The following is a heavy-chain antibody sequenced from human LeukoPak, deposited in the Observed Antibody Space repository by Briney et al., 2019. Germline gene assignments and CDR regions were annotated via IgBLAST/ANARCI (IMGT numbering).Heavy chain of an antibody. D-gene: IGHD6-19*01. CDR3: ARVGGIAVAGEAFDI. J-gene: IGHJ3*02. Sequence: GGSLRLSCAASGFTFSSYWMSWVRQAPGKGLEWVANVKQDGSEKYYVDSVKGRFTISRDNAKNSLYLQMNSLRAEDTAVYYCARVGGIAVAGEAFDIWGQGTMVTVSS. V-gene: IGHV3-7*03. CDR2: VKQDGSEK. CDR1: GFTFSSYW.